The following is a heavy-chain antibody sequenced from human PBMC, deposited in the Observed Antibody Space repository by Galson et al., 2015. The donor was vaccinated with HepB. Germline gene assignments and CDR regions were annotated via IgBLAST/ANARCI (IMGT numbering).Heavy chain of an antibody. CDR1: GFNFGAHV. J-gene: IGHJ4*02. Sequence: SLRLSCAASGFNFGAHVMTWVRQAPGRGLEWVAAITNTGGTTYHAGSVKGRFTVSRDNSKNTVSLEMNSLRVEDTAIYYCARMFPAALTHDHWGQGTLVTVSS. CDR2: ITNTGGTT. D-gene: IGHD6-6*01. CDR3: ARMFPAALTHDH. V-gene: IGHV3-23*01.